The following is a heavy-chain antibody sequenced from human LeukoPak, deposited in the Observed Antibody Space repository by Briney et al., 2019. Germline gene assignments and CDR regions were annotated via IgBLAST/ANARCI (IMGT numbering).Heavy chain of an antibody. D-gene: IGHD3-10*01. J-gene: IGHJ4*02. V-gene: IGHV1-69*13. CDR3: AFKGSGSYYTGYFDY. CDR1: GGTFSSYA. Sequence: SVKVSCKASGGTFSSYAISWVRQAPGQGLEWMGGIIPIFGTANYAQKFQGRVTITADESTSTAYMELSSLRSEDTAVYYCAFKGSGSYYTGYFDYWGQGTLVTVSS. CDR2: IIPIFGTA.